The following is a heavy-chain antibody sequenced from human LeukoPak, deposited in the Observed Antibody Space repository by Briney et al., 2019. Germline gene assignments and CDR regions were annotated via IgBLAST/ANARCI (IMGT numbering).Heavy chain of an antibody. V-gene: IGHV1-18*01. D-gene: IGHD5-12*01. CDR3: ARPQKLGLWYPAAHYYYYGMDV. J-gene: IGHJ6*02. Sequence: GASVKGSCKASGYTFTSYGISWVRQAPGQGLEWMGWISAYNGNTNYAQKLQGRVTMTTDTSTSTAYMELRSLRSDDTAVYYCARPQKLGLWYPAAHYYYYGMDVWGQGTTVTVSS. CDR1: GYTFTSYG. CDR2: ISAYNGNT.